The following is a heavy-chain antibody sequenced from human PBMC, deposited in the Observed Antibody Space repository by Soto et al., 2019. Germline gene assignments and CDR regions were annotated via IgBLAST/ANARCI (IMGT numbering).Heavy chain of an antibody. J-gene: IGHJ6*02. CDR2: TSSSSSYI. Sequence: PGGSMRLSCAASGFTFSSYSMNWVRPAPGKGLEWVSSTSSSSSYIYYADSVKGRFTISRDNAKNSLYLQMNSLRAEDTAVYYCARVYYGDPYYGMDVWGQGTTVTV. CDR3: ARVYYGDPYYGMDV. D-gene: IGHD4-17*01. CDR1: GFTFSSYS. V-gene: IGHV3-21*01.